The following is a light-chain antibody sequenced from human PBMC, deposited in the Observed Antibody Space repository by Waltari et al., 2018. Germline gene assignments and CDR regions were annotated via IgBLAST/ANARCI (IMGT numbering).Light chain of an antibody. V-gene: IGKV1-39*01. CDR1: KTIRNH. CDR2: AAS. J-gene: IGKJ1*01. CDR3: QESYSTTWT. Sequence: DIQMTQSPSSLSASAGDRVTITYRASKTIRNHLNWYQQKPGKAPKLLIYAASSLQSGVPSRFSGNGSGTDFTLTISSLQPEDFATYYCQESYSTTWTFGPGTKVEIK.